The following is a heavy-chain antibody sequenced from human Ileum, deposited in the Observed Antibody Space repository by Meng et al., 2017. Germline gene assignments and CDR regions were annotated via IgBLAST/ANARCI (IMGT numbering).Heavy chain of an antibody. J-gene: IGHJ4*02. Sequence: QVQLQQWGAGLLKPSETLSLTCAVYRGSFSVYYWTWIRQPPGRGLEWIGEINPRGRTVYNPSLKSRVTISIDTSKNQFSLKLTSVTAADTAVYFCASVELSTVTRLDSWGPGTLVTVSS. CDR3: ASVELSTVTRLDS. D-gene: IGHD4-17*01. CDR2: INPRGRT. V-gene: IGHV4-34*01. CDR1: RGSFSVYY.